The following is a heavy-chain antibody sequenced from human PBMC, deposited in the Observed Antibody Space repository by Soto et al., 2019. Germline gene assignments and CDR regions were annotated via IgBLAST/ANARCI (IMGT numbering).Heavy chain of an antibody. D-gene: IGHD3-10*01. J-gene: IGHJ4*02. V-gene: IGHV3-23*01. CDR1: GFTFSSYA. Sequence: EVQLLESGGGLVQPGGSLRLSCAASGFTFSSYAMSWVRQAPGKGLEWVSAISGSGGSTYYADSVKCRFTISRDNSKTTLYLLMNSLRAEDTAVYYCAKGWGDSGSGSYPFWYWGQGTLVTVSS. CDR2: ISGSGGST. CDR3: AKGWGDSGSGSYPFWY.